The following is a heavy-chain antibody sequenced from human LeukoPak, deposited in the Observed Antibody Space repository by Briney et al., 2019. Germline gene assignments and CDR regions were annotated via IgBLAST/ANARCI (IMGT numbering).Heavy chain of an antibody. D-gene: IGHD3-22*01. V-gene: IGHV3-33*06. Sequence: GGSLRLSCAASGFTFSSYGMHWVRQAPGKGLEWVAVIWYDGSNKYYADSVKGRFTISRDNSKNTLYLHMNSLRAEDTAVYFCAKRGVVIRVILVGFHKEAFYFDSWGQGALVTVSS. CDR2: IWYDGSNK. CDR3: AKRGVVIRVILVGFHKEAFYFDS. J-gene: IGHJ4*02. CDR1: GFTFSSYG.